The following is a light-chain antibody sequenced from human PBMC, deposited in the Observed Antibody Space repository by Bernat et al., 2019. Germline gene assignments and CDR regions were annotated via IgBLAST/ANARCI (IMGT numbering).Light chain of an antibody. CDR3: SSYTRSATYV. CDR2: AVA. CDR1: SSDIGSYNY. V-gene: IGLV2-14*03. Sequence: QSALTQPASVSGSPGQSITISCIGTSSDIGSYNYVSWYQQHPVKAPNLLIYAVANRPSGVSNRFSASKSCNTASLTISGLQAEDESDYYCSSYTRSATYVFGTGTKVTVL. J-gene: IGLJ1*01.